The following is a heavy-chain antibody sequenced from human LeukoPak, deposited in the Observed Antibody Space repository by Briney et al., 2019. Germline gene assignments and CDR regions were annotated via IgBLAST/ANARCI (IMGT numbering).Heavy chain of an antibody. J-gene: IGHJ4*02. CDR2: ISSSSSYI. CDR1: GFTFHTYW. Sequence: PGGSLRLSCAASGFTFHTYWMNWVRQAPGKGLEWVSSISSSSSYIYYADSVKGRFTISRDNAKNSLYQQMNSLRAEDTAVYYCARDDRGYFDYWGQGTLVTVSS. D-gene: IGHD3-22*01. CDR3: ARDDRGYFDY. V-gene: IGHV3-21*01.